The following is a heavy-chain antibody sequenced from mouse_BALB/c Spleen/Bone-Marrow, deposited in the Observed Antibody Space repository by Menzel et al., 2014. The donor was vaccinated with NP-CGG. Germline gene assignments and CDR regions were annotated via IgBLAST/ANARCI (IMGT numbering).Heavy chain of an antibody. CDR1: GYTFTSYW. V-gene: IGHV1-87*01. Sequence: VQLQQSGAELARPGASVKLSCKASGYTFTSYWMQWVKQRPGQGLEWIGAIYPGDGDTRYTQEFKGKATLTADKSSSTAYMQLSSLASEDSAVYYCARYYYAMDYWGQGTSVTVSS. CDR2: IYPGDGDT. CDR3: ARYYYAMDY. J-gene: IGHJ4*01.